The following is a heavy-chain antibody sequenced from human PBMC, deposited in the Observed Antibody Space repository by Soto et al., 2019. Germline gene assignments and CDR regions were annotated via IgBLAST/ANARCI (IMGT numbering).Heavy chain of an antibody. CDR3: ARRDTSGFLRYFDN. CDR1: GGTLSSFINYP. D-gene: IGHD3-3*01. Sequence: QMQLVQSGAEVKKPGSSVKVSCKASGGTLSSFINYPINWVRQAPGQGLEWMGGIVPNVGTVNYAQKFQGRVTITADKSTGTAYREVSSLRSEDTALYYCARRDTSGFLRYFDNWGQGTLVTVSS. V-gene: IGHV1-69*06. J-gene: IGHJ4*02. CDR2: IVPNVGTV.